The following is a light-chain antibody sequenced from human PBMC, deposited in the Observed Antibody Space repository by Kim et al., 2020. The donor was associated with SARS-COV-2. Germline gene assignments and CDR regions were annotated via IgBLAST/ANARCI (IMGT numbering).Light chain of an antibody. CDR3: QQYNNQSPST. V-gene: IGKV1-5*03. Sequence: DIQMPQSPSTLSASVGDRVTITCRASQSINSWLAWYQQKPGKAPKVLFYRASSLESGVPSRFSGRGCGTEFTLTLSGLQPGGFGTLHRQQYNNQSPSTFGRGAKADI. CDR1: QSINSW. CDR2: RAS. J-gene: IGKJ1*01.